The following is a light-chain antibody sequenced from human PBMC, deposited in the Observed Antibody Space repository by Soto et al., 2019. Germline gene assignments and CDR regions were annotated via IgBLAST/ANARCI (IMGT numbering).Light chain of an antibody. J-gene: IGLJ1*01. CDR1: RSDVGSYNL. V-gene: IGLV2-23*02. CDR3: CSYAGTTTYV. Sequence: QSVLTQPASVSGSPGQSITISCTGTRSDVGSYNLVSWCQQHPGKAPKLMIYEVTERPSGVSNRFSGSKSGDTASLTISGLQAEDEADYYCCSYAGTTTYVFGTGTKVTVL. CDR2: EVT.